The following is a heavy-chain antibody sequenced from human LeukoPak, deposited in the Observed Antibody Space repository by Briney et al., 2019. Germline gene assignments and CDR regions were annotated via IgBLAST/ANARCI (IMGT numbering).Heavy chain of an antibody. CDR1: GFTFSSYS. D-gene: IGHD6-19*01. CDR2: ISSSSSYI. CDR3: ARDRIAVAGPPVLDY. Sequence: GGSLRLSCAASGFTFSSYSMNWVRQAPGKGLEWVSSISSSSSYIYYADSVKGRFTISRDNAKNSLYLQMNSLRAEDTAVYYCARDRIAVAGPPVLDYWGQGTLVTVSS. J-gene: IGHJ4*02. V-gene: IGHV3-21*01.